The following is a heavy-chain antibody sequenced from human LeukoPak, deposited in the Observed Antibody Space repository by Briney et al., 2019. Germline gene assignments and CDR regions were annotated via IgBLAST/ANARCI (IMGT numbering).Heavy chain of an antibody. CDR1: GYSISSGYY. Sequence: SETLSLTCTVSGYSISSGYYWGWIRQPPGKGLEWIGSIYHSGSTYYNPSLKSRVTISVDTSKNQFSLKLSSVTAADTAVYYCAKVRRVVVVPAATEYWGQGTLVTVSS. CDR3: AKVRRVVVVPAATEY. J-gene: IGHJ4*02. D-gene: IGHD2-2*01. CDR2: IYHSGST. V-gene: IGHV4-38-2*02.